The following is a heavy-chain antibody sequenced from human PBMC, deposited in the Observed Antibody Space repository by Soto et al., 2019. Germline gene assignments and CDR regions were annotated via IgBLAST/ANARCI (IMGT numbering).Heavy chain of an antibody. Sequence: GGSLRLSCAASGFTFSSYAMHWVRQAPGKGLEWVAVISYDGSNKYYADSVKGRFTISRDNSKNTLYLQMNSLRAEDTAVYYCASPAGGVAAAGSPYYYYGMDVWGQGTTVTVSS. CDR3: ASPAGGVAAAGSPYYYYGMDV. CDR2: ISYDGSNK. CDR1: GFTFSSYA. J-gene: IGHJ6*02. D-gene: IGHD6-13*01. V-gene: IGHV3-30-3*01.